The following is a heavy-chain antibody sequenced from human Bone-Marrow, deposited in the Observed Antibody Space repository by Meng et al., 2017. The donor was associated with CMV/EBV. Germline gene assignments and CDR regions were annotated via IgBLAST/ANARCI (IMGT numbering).Heavy chain of an antibody. Sequence: GESLKISCAASGFTFSSYWMSWVRQAPGKGLEWVANIKQDGSEKYYVDSVKGRFTISRDNSKNTLSLQMNSLRAEDTAVYYCASGPIFGDFFDYWGQGTLVTVSS. D-gene: IGHD3-3*01. CDR1: GFTFSSYW. V-gene: IGHV3-7*01. CDR3: ASGPIFGDFFDY. J-gene: IGHJ4*02. CDR2: IKQDGSEK.